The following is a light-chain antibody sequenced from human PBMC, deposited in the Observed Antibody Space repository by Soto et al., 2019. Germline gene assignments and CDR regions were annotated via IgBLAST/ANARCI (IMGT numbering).Light chain of an antibody. Sequence: QSVLTQPPSASGTPGQRVTISCSGGSSNIGSNTVSWYQQLPGAAPKLLIYISNERPSGVPDRFSGSKSGTSASLAISGLQSEDEAEYYCAAWDDSLNGPVFGGGTKLTAL. J-gene: IGLJ2*01. CDR2: ISN. V-gene: IGLV1-44*01. CDR3: AAWDDSLNGPV. CDR1: SSNIGSNT.